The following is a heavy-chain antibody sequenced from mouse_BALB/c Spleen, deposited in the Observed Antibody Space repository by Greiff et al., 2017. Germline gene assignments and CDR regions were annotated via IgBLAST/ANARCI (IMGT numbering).Heavy chain of an antibody. CDR3: PLSGYGSSPAWFAY. V-gene: IGHV1-5*01. D-gene: IGHD1-1*01. CDR2: IYPGNSDT. J-gene: IGHJ3*01. CDR1: GYTFTSYW. Sequence: VQLKQSGTVLARPGASVKMSCKASGYTFTSYWMHWVKQRPGQGLEWIGAIYPGNSDTSYNQKFKGKAKLTAVTSTSTAYMELSSLTNEDSAVYYCPLSGYGSSPAWFAYWGQGTLVTVSA.